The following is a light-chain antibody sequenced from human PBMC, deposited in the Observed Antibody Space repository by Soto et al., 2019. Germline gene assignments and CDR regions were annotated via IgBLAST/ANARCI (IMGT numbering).Light chain of an antibody. Sequence: EIVLTQSPGTLSLSPGERATLSCRASQSVSSSYLAWYQQKPGQAPRLLIYGASSRATVIPDRFSGSGSGTDFTLTISRLEPEDFAVYYWQQYGSSQYTFGQGTKLEIK. CDR3: QQYGSSQYT. CDR2: GAS. J-gene: IGKJ2*01. CDR1: QSVSSSY. V-gene: IGKV3-20*01.